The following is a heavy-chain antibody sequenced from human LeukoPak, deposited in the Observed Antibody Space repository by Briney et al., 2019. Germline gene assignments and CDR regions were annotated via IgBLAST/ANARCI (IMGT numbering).Heavy chain of an antibody. CDR1: GYTFTSYG. J-gene: IGHJ6*02. D-gene: IGHD3-10*01. CDR3: ASDQVVRGVTRDYYYGLDA. CDR2: ISSYNGNT. Sequence: AAVKLSCKASGYTFTSYGISWVRQAPGQGLEWMGWISSYNGNTNYAQNLQGRFTMTTDTSTTTAYIKLRSLRSDHTAVYYCASDQVVRGVTRDYYYGLDAWGHGTTVTVSS. V-gene: IGHV1-18*01.